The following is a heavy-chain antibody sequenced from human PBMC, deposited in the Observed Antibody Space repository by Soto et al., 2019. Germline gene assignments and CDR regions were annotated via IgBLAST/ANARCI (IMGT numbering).Heavy chain of an antibody. CDR1: GFTFSDYA. CDR2: LYGSGRGI. D-gene: IGHD5-12*01. J-gene: IGHJ4*02. V-gene: IGHV3-23*01. Sequence: EVQLLESGGHFVHPGGSLRLSCAASGFTFSDYAMIWTRQVPGKGLQWVSGLYGSGRGIHYAESVKGRFTISRDNSAYAVYLQMNNLRVEDSAIYYCAKDAVSRDGVWLAHVWGQGTVVTVSS. CDR3: AKDAVSRDGVWLAHV.